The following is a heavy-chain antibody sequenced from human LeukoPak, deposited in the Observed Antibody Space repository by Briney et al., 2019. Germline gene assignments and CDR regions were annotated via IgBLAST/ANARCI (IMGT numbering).Heavy chain of an antibody. CDR2: IYYRGST. D-gene: IGHD3-10*01. V-gene: IGHV4-39*01. CDR3: ARHSLLRGGSGSYQYYYYYYMDV. Sequence: SETLSLTCTVSGGSISSSGYYGGWIRQPPGKGREWIGSIYYRGSTYYNPSLKSRVTISVDTSKNQFSLKLSSVTAADTAVYYCARHSLLRGGSGSYQYYYYYYMDVWGKGTTVTISS. CDR1: GGSISSSGYY. J-gene: IGHJ6*03.